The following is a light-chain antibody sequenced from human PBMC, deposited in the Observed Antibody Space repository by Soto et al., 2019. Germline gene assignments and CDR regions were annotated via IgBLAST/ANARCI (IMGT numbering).Light chain of an antibody. CDR1: SSQVRSYKV. V-gene: IGLV2-11*01. CDR2: AVT. J-gene: IGLJ1*01. CDR3: CSFAVSYTWV. Sequence: QSVLTPPRPVSGSPGQSVTIYCTGTSSQVRSYKVFSSYPQYPGRATEVICYAVTQRPSGVPDRFSGTKSGTTASRTISDLQAEDEADYYCCSFAVSYTWVFGCGTKVTV.